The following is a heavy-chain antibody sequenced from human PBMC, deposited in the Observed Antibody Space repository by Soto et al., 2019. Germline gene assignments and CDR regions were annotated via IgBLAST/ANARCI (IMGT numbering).Heavy chain of an antibody. CDR3: AKDVSGSKDWFDP. CDR2: ISGRGGST. CDR1: GFTFSDYY. J-gene: IGHJ5*02. V-gene: IGHV3-23*01. D-gene: IGHD6-25*01. Sequence: GGSLRLSCAASGFTFSDYYMSWVRQAPGKGLEWVSGISGRGGSTYYADSVKGRFIISRDTSKNTVYLEMDSLGVEDTAVYYCAKDVSGSKDWFDPWGQGTRVTVSS.